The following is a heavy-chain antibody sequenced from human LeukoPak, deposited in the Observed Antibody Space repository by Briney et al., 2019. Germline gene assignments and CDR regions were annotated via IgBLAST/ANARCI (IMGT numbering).Heavy chain of an antibody. V-gene: IGHV1-2*06. D-gene: IGHD3-10*01. CDR3: ARDFGEWFGEHTTKNDY. J-gene: IGHJ4*02. CDR2: INPSSGGT. CDR1: GYTFTCYY. Sequence: ASVKVSCKASGYTFTCYYMHWVRQAPGQGLEWMGRINPSSGGTNYAQKFQGRVTMTRDTSISTAYMELSRLRSDDTAVYYCARDFGEWFGEHTTKNDYWGQGTLVTVSS.